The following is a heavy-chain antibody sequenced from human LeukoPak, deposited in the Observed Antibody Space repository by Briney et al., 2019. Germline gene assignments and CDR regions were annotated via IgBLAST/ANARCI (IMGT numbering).Heavy chain of an antibody. D-gene: IGHD1-26*01. Sequence: GRSLRLSCAASGFTFSSYGMHWVRQAPGKGLEWVAVISYDGSNKYYADSVKGRFTISRDNSKNTLYLQMNSLRAEDTAVYYCAKSGGAKNYYYYYGMDVWGQGTTVTVSS. J-gene: IGHJ6*02. CDR3: AKSGGAKNYYYYYGMDV. CDR1: GFTFSSYG. V-gene: IGHV3-30*18. CDR2: ISYDGSNK.